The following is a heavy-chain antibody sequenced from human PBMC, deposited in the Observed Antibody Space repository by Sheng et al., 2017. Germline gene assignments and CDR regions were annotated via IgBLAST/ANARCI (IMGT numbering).Heavy chain of an antibody. CDR2: ISSSGSTI. V-gene: IGHV3-48*03. Sequence: EVQLVESGGGLVQPGGSLRLSCAASGFTFSSYEMNWVRQAPGKGLEWVSYISSSGSTIYYADSVKGRFTISRDNAKNSLYLQMNSLRAEDTAVYYCAREISSSWYGGYWYFDLWGRGTLVTVSS. CDR3: AREISSSWYGGYWYFDL. D-gene: IGHD6-13*01. CDR1: GFTFSSYE. J-gene: IGHJ2*01.